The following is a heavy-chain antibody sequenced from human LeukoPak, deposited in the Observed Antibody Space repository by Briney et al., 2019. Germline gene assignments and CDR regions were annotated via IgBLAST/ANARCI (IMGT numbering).Heavy chain of an antibody. Sequence: GGSLRLSCAASGFTFDDYAMHWVRQAPGKGLEWVSGISWNSGSIGYADSVKGRFTISRDNAKNSLYLQMNSLRAEDTALYYCAKAKSIVGATAFDYWGQGTLVTVSS. CDR3: AKAKSIVGATAFDY. CDR2: ISWNSGSI. J-gene: IGHJ4*02. D-gene: IGHD1-26*01. V-gene: IGHV3-9*01. CDR1: GFTFDDYA.